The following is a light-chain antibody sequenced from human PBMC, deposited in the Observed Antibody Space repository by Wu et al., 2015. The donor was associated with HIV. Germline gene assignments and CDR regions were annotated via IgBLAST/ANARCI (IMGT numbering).Light chain of an antibody. CDR2: GAS. CDR3: QQYGSSPRT. V-gene: IGKV3-20*01. CDR1: QSVSSSS. J-gene: IGKJ1*01. Sequence: EIVLTQSPGTLSLSPGERATLSCRASQSVSSSSLAWYQQKPGQAPRLLIYGASTRATGIPDRFSGNGSGTDFTLTISRPEPEDFAVYYCQQYGSSPRTFGQGTKVEIK.